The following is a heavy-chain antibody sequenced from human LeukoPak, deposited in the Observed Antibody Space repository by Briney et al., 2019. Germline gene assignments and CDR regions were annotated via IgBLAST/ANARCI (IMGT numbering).Heavy chain of an antibody. J-gene: IGHJ6*03. CDR2: INHSGST. CDR3: ARDVGNYYGSGSYSNYYYYMDV. V-gene: IGHV4-34*01. D-gene: IGHD3-10*01. CDR1: GGSFSGYY. Sequence: SETLSLTCAVYGGSFSGYYWSWIRQPPGKGLEWIGEINHSGSTNYNPSLKSRVTISVDTSKNQFSLKLSSVTAADTAVYYCARDVGNYYGSGSYSNYYYYMDVWGKGTTVTISS.